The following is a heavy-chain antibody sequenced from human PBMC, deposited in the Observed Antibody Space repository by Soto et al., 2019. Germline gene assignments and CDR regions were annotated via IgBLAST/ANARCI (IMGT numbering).Heavy chain of an antibody. CDR3: AREHYDGSGYYYNFDS. J-gene: IGHJ4*02. D-gene: IGHD3-22*01. CDR1: GGSISSHY. Sequence: KASETLSLTGSVSGGSISSHYWSWLRQAAGKGLEWIGRIYSTGNTNLNPSLKSRVTMSADTSKNQFSLKLSSVTAADTAVYYCAREHYDGSGYYYNFDSWGQGALVTVSS. CDR2: IYSTGNT. V-gene: IGHV4-4*07.